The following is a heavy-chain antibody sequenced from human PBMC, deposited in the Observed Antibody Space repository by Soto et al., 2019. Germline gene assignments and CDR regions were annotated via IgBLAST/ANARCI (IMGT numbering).Heavy chain of an antibody. Sequence: EVQLLESGGSLEQPGGSLRLSCAASGFIFSNYAMTWVRQAPGKGPEWVSHISVSGGTTHYADSVKGRFTISRDNSKNTLDLQMSSLRAEDTAVYYCAKSHRLCNNNDCGAFDIWGQGTMVTVSS. V-gene: IGHV3-23*01. CDR2: ISVSGGTT. D-gene: IGHD2-8*01. CDR1: GFIFSNYA. CDR3: AKSHRLCNNNDCGAFDI. J-gene: IGHJ3*02.